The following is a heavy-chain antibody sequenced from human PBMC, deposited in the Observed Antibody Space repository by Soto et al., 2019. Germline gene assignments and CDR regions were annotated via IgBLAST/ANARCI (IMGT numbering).Heavy chain of an antibody. D-gene: IGHD2-15*01. Sequence: EVQLLESGGGLVQPGGSLRLSCAASGFTFSSYAMSWVRQAPGKGLEWVSAISGSGGSTYYAASVKGRFTISRDNSKNTLYLQMNSLRAEDTAVYYCAKGDSARYYYGMDVWGQGTTVTVSS. V-gene: IGHV3-23*01. CDR3: AKGDSARYYYGMDV. J-gene: IGHJ6*02. CDR1: GFTFSSYA. CDR2: ISGSGGST.